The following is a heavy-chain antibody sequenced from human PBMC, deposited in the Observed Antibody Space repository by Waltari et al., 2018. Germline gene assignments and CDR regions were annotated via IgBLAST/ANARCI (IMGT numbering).Heavy chain of an antibody. V-gene: IGHV4-4*07. J-gene: IGHJ3*02. Sequence: QVQLQESGPGLVKPSETLSLTCTVSGGSISSYYWSWIRQPAGKGLEWIGRIYPSGSTNYNPSLKSRVTMSVDTSKNQFSLKLSSVTAADTAVYYCARTDRVRGVRDAFDIWGQGTMVTVSS. D-gene: IGHD3-10*01. CDR2: IYPSGST. CDR3: ARTDRVRGVRDAFDI. CDR1: GGSISSYY.